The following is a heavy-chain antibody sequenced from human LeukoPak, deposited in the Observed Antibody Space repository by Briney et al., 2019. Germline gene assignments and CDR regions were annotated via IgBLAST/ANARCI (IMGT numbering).Heavy chain of an antibody. D-gene: IGHD2-15*01. CDR1: GGSFSGYY. CDR3: XXXXXXXXXXXAADVGHLDV. CDR2: INHSGST. Sequence: SETLSLTCAVYGGSFSGYYWSWIRQPPGKGLEWIGEINHSGSTNYNPSLKSRVTISVDTSKNQFSLKLSSVPAADTAVYYCXXXXXXXXXXXAADVGHLDVWGQGTTVTVSS. J-gene: IGHJ6*02. V-gene: IGHV4-34*01.